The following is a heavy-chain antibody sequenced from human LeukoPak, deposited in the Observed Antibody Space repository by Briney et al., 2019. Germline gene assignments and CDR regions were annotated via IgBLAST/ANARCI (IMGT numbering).Heavy chain of an antibody. D-gene: IGHD3-10*01. CDR2: IHYSGST. J-gene: IGHJ5*01. CDR1: GGSISSSRYY. V-gene: IGHV4-39*07. Sequence: SETLSLTCTVSGGSISSSRYYWGWIRQPPGKGLEWIGSIHYSGSTYYNPSLKSRVTVSVDTSENQFSLKLSSVAAADTAVYYCARLVWLGESPGSWFDSWGQGTLVTVSS. CDR3: ARLVWLGESPGSWFDS.